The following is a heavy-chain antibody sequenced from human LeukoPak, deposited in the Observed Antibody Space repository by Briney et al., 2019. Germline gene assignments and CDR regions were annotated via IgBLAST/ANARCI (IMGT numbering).Heavy chain of an antibody. D-gene: IGHD3-3*01. CDR1: GYTFTGYY. Sequence: ASVKVSCKASGYTFTGYYMHWVRQAPGQGLEWMGWINPNSGGTNYAQKFQGRVTMTRDTSISTAYMELSRLRSDDTAVYYCAREYYDFWSGYYRRNWFDPWGQGTLVTVSS. CDR2: INPNSGGT. J-gene: IGHJ5*02. CDR3: AREYYDFWSGYYRRNWFDP. V-gene: IGHV1-2*02.